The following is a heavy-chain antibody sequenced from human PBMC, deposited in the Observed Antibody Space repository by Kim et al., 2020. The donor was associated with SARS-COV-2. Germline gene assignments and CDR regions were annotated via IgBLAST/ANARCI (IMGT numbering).Heavy chain of an antibody. Sequence: GGSLRLSCAASGFTFSSYAMSWVRQAPGKGLEWVSAISGSGGSTYYADSVKGRFTISRDNSKNTLYLQMNSLRAEDTAVYYCAKDHSSSWYRKSWFDPWGQGTLVTVSS. V-gene: IGHV3-23*01. CDR3: AKDHSSSWYRKSWFDP. D-gene: IGHD6-13*01. CDR2: ISGSGGST. J-gene: IGHJ5*02. CDR1: GFTFSSYA.